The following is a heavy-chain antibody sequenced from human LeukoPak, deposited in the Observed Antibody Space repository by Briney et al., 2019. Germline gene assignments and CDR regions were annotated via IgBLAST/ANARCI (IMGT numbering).Heavy chain of an antibody. V-gene: IGHV1-2*06. CDR3: ARDSTVTTGIDY. J-gene: IGHJ4*02. CDR1: GYTFTVHY. Sequence: ASVKVSCKASGYTFTVHYLHWVRQAPGQGLEWMGRINPNSGATNYAQKFQGRVTMTRDTSIGTAYMELSRLRSDDTAVYYCARDSTVTTGIDYWGQGTLVTVSS. D-gene: IGHD4-17*01. CDR2: INPNSGAT.